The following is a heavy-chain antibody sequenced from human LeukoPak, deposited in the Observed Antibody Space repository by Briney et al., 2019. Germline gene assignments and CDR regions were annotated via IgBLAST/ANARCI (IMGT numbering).Heavy chain of an antibody. D-gene: IGHD3-9*01. Sequence: SETLSLTCTDSGGSISSYYWSWIRQPPGKGLEWIGYIYYSGSTNYNPSLKSRVTISVDTSKNQFSLKLSSVTAADTAVYYCARGLGYFDWFRLGDPWGQGTLVTVSS. V-gene: IGHV4-59*01. CDR2: IYYSGST. CDR3: ARGLGYFDWFRLGDP. CDR1: GGSISSYY. J-gene: IGHJ5*02.